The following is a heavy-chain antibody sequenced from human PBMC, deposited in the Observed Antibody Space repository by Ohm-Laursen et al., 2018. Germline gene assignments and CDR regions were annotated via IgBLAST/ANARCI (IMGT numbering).Heavy chain of an antibody. D-gene: IGHD6-19*01. CDR2: INQSGST. J-gene: IGHJ6*02. CDR1: GESSSGYF. CDR3: ARGSGFFKLDV. V-gene: IGHV4-34*01. Sequence: ETLSLTCAVNGESSSGYFWNWIRQPPGKGLEWIGEINQSGSTKYNPSLKRRVTLSADSSNSQFSLRLTSVTAADTATYYCARGSGFFKLDVWGQGTTVTVSS.